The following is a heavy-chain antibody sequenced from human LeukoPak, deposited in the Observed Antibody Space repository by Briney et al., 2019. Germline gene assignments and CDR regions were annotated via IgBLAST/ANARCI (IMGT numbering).Heavy chain of an antibody. D-gene: IGHD5-12*01. Sequence: SLRLSCAVSGFTFDDYAMHWVRQVPGKGLEWVSGINWNCDSIGYADSVKGRFTTSRDNAKNSLYLQMNSLRAEDTAFYYCAINGGGDSGYGNFDYWGQGTLVTVSS. CDR2: INWNCDSI. CDR1: GFTFDDYA. J-gene: IGHJ4*02. V-gene: IGHV3-9*01. CDR3: AINGGGDSGYGNFDY.